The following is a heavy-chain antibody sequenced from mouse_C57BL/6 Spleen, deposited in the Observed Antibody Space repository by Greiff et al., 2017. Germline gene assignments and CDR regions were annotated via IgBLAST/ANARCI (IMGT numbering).Heavy chain of an antibody. Sequence: VQLQQPGAELVKPGASVTVSCTASGYTFTSYWMHWVKQRPGQGLEWIGRIHPSDSDTNYTQKFKGKATLTVDKSSSTAYMQLSSLTSEDSAVYYCAIPHYYGRSYDAMDDWGQGTSVTVSS. CDR1: GYTFTSYW. D-gene: IGHD1-1*01. V-gene: IGHV1-74*01. CDR2: IHPSDSDT. J-gene: IGHJ4*01. CDR3: AIPHYYGRSYDAMDD.